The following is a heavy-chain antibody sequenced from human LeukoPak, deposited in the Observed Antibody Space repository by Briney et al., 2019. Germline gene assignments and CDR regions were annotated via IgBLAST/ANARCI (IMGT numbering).Heavy chain of an antibody. V-gene: IGHV4-30-4*01. CDR1: GGSISSGDYY. CDR3: ARGLGYGDYYYYMDV. CDR2: NYYSWST. Sequence: SETLSLTCTVSGGSISSGDYYWSWIRQPPGKGLEWIGYNYYSWSTYYNPSLKSRVTISVDTSKNQSTLKLSSVTAADTAVYYCARGLGYGDYYYYMDVWGKGTTVTVSS. J-gene: IGHJ6*03. D-gene: IGHD4-17*01.